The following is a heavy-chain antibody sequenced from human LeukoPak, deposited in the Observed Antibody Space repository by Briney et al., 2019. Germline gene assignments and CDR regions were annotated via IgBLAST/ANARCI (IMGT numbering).Heavy chain of an antibody. CDR3: ARVDTASDAFDI. CDR1: GGSISSYY. J-gene: IGHJ3*02. Sequence: SETLSLTCTVSGGSISSYYWSWIRQPPGKGLEWIGYIYYSGSTNYNPSLKCRVTISVDTSKNQFSLKLSSVTAADTAVYYCARVDTASDAFDIWGQGTMVTVSS. V-gene: IGHV4-59*01. CDR2: IYYSGST. D-gene: IGHD5-18*01.